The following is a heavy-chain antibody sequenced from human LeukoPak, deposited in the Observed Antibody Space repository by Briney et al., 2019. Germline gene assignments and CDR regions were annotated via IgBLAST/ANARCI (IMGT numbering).Heavy chain of an antibody. J-gene: IGHJ4*02. Sequence: SETLSLTCTVSGGSVSNYYWSWIRQPPGKELEWIGYIYYSGSTNYNPSLKSRVTISVDTSKNQFSLKLSSVTAADTAVYYCAREGLMDYYDSSGYLGYWGQGTLVTVSS. CDR2: IYYSGST. D-gene: IGHD3-22*01. CDR1: GGSVSNYY. V-gene: IGHV4-59*02. CDR3: AREGLMDYYDSSGYLGY.